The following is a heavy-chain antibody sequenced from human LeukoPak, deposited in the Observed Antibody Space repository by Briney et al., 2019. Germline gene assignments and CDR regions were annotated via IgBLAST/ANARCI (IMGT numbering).Heavy chain of an antibody. CDR2: IIPIFGTA. J-gene: IGHJ4*02. CDR1: GGTFSSYA. CDR3: ARVFSEDPGYSGYDYGY. V-gene: IGHV1-69*06. Sequence: SVKVSCKASGGTFSSYAISWVRQAPGQGREWMGRIIPIFGTANYAQKFQGRVTITADKSTSTAYMELSSLRSEDTAVYYCARVFSEDPGYSGYDYGYWGQGTLVTVSS. D-gene: IGHD5-12*01.